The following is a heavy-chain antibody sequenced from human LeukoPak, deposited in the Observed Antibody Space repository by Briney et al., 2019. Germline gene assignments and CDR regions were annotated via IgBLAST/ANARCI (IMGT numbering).Heavy chain of an antibody. CDR1: GGSISSSSDD. V-gene: IGHV4-39*01. D-gene: IGHD1-14*01. J-gene: IGHJ5*02. CDR3: ARGRYWFDP. CDR2: IYHSEST. Sequence: SETLSLTCTVSGGSISSSSDDWGWIRQPPGKGLEWIGSIYHSESTHYNPSLKSLVTIVVDTSKNQFSLKLSSVTAADTAVYYCARGRYWFDPWGQGTLVTVSS.